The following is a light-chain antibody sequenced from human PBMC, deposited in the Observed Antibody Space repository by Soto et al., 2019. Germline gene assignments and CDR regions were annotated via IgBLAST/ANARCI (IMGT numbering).Light chain of an antibody. CDR3: QQYGSSSIT. J-gene: IGKJ5*01. Sequence: EIVLTQSPGTLSLSPGERATLSCRASQSVSSSYLAWYQQKPGQAPRLLIYGASSRATGIPDRFSGSGSGTDFTLTISRLEPEDFAVYYCQQYGSSSITFGQGX. V-gene: IGKV3-20*01. CDR2: GAS. CDR1: QSVSSSY.